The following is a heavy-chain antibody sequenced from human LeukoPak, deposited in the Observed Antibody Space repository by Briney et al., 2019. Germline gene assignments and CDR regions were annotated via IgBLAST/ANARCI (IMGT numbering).Heavy chain of an antibody. CDR2: IYSYGTT. D-gene: IGHD6-13*01. CDR3: ARESAPGYIDY. Sequence: GGSLRLSCAASGFTVSSNYMTWVRQAPGKGLECVSVIYSYGTTYYADSVKGRFTISRDNSKNTVFLQMNSLRVEDTAVYYCARESAPGYIDYWGQGTLVTVSS. J-gene: IGHJ4*02. CDR1: GFTVSSNY. V-gene: IGHV3-66*01.